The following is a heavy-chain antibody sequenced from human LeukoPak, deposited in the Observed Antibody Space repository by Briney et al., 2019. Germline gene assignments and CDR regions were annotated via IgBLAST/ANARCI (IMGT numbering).Heavy chain of an antibody. D-gene: IGHD3-22*01. V-gene: IGHV3-23*01. CDR3: AKDDRGTIVVVTPYYFDY. Sequence: VGSLRLSCAASGFTFGTYAMSWVRQAPGKGLEWVSDISGSGGSTYYADSVKGRFTISRDNSKTTLYLQMNSLRAEDTAIYYCAKDDRGTIVVVTPYYFDYWGQGTLVTVSS. J-gene: IGHJ4*02. CDR1: GFTFGTYA. CDR2: ISGSGGST.